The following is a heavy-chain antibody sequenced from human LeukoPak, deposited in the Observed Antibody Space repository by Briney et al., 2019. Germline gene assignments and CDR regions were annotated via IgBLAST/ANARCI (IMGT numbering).Heavy chain of an antibody. CDR1: GLTVSSNY. CDR3: AGLVVGTATIDY. J-gene: IGHJ4*02. D-gene: IGHD2-21*02. V-gene: IGHV4-59*04. Sequence: PGGSLRLSCAASGLTVSSNYMSWVCQAPGKGLEWIGNIFYSGSTHYNPSLKSRVTISVDTSKNQFSLKLNSVTAADTAVYHCAGLVVGTATIDYWGQGTLVTVSS. CDR2: IFYSGST.